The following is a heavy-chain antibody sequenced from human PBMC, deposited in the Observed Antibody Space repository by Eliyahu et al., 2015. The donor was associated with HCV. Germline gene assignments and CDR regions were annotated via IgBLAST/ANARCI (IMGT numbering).Heavy chain of an antibody. V-gene: IGHV3-48*01. CDR1: GFTFSXXS. CDR2: ISSVXSAI. D-gene: IGHD3-10*01. CDR3: AREPFGSGNLDY. J-gene: IGHJ4*02. Sequence: EVQLVEXGGGLVQPGGSLRLXXXASGFTFSXXSXNWVRQAPGKGLGWVSYISSVXSAIYYADSVKGRFTISRDNAKNSLYLQMNSLRPEDTAVYYCAREPFGSGNLDYWGQGTLVTVSS.